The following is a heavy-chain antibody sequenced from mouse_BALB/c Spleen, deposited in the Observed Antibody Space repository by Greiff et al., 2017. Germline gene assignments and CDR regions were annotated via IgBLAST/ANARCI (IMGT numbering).Heavy chain of an antibody. D-gene: IGHD3-1*01. V-gene: IGHV1-7*01. CDR1: GYTFTSYW. CDR3: ARSGSSGYSAWFAY. Sequence: QVQLQQSGAELAKPGASVKMSCKASGYTFTSYWMHWVKQRPGQGLEWIGYINPSTGYTEYNQKFKDKATLTADKSSSTAYMQLSSLTSEDSAVYYCARSGSSGYSAWFAYWGQGTLVTVSA. J-gene: IGHJ3*01. CDR2: INPSTGYT.